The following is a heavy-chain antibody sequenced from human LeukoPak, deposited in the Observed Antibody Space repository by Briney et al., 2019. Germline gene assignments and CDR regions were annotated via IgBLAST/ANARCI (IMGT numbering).Heavy chain of an antibody. D-gene: IGHD6-6*01. Sequence: PSETLSLTCTVSGGSISSSSDYWGWIRQPLGKGLEWIGSIYYSGSTYYNPSLKSRVTISVDTSKNQFSLKLSSVTAADTAVYYCARSYSSSSYYYYYSMDVWGKGTTVTVSS. CDR3: ARSYSSSSYYYYYSMDV. CDR1: GGSISSSSDY. V-gene: IGHV4-39*01. J-gene: IGHJ6*03. CDR2: IYYSGST.